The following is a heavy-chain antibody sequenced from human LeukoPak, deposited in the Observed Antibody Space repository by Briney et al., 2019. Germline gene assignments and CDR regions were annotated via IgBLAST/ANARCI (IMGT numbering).Heavy chain of an antibody. J-gene: IGHJ5*02. V-gene: IGHV3-74*01. D-gene: IGHD6-19*01. Sequence: QPGGSLRLSCAASGFTFSSYWMHWVRQAPGKGLVWVSRVNTDGSTTTYADSVKGRFTISRDNAKNTLYLQMNSLRAEDMALYYCARSSGWYGTSSWFDPWGQGTLVTVSS. CDR3: ARSSGWYGTSSWFDP. CDR1: GFTFSSYW. CDR2: VNTDGSTT.